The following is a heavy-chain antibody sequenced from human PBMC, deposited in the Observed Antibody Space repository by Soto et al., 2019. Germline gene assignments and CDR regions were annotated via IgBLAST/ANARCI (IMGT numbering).Heavy chain of an antibody. CDR1: GGSISSGGYS. CDR2: IYHSGST. D-gene: IGHD3-22*01. J-gene: IGHJ4*02. Sequence: SETLSLTCAVSGGSISSGGYSWSWIRQPPGKGLEWIGYIYHSGSTYYNPSLKSRVTISVDRSKNQFSLKLSSVTAADTAVYYCARLSDDSSGYYSLDYWGQGTLVTVSS. V-gene: IGHV4-30-2*01. CDR3: ARLSDDSSGYYSLDY.